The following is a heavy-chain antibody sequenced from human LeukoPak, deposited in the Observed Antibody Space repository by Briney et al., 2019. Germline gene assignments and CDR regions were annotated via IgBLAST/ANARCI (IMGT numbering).Heavy chain of an antibody. D-gene: IGHD1/OR15-1a*01. V-gene: IGHV3-9*01. CDR2: ISWNSGSI. Sequence: PGGSLRLSCAASGFTFDDYAMHWVRQAPGKGLEWVSDISWNSGSIGYADSVKGRFTISRDNAKNSLYLQMNSLRAEDTALYYCAKDPRTDYYSGMDVWGQGTTVTVSS. CDR1: GFTFDDYA. J-gene: IGHJ6*02. CDR3: AKDPRTDYYSGMDV.